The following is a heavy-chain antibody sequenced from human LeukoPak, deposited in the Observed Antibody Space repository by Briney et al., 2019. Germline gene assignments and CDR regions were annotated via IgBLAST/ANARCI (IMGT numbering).Heavy chain of an antibody. D-gene: IGHD2-21*02. CDR1: GGSISNYY. V-gene: IGHV4-4*07. CDR2: ISASGNT. Sequence: KSSETLSLTCTVSGGSISNYYWSWIRQPAGKGLEWIGRISASGNTNYNPSLKSRVTMSVDTSMNLFALKLSSVTAADTAVYYCARQGVATAIVYWGQGTLVTVSS. CDR3: ARQGVATAIVY. J-gene: IGHJ4*02.